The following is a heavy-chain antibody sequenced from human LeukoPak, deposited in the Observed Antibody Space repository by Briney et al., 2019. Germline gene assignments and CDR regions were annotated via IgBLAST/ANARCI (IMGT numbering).Heavy chain of an antibody. V-gene: IGHV1-2*02. Sequence: ASVKVSCKASGYTFTGYYMHWVRQAPGQGLEWMGWINPNSGATDYAQKFQDRVTVTRGTSISTAYMDLSGLRSDDTAVYYCARGIAVAGNDYWGQGTLVTVSS. CDR3: ARGIAVAGNDY. D-gene: IGHD6-19*01. J-gene: IGHJ4*02. CDR2: INPNSGAT. CDR1: GYTFTGYY.